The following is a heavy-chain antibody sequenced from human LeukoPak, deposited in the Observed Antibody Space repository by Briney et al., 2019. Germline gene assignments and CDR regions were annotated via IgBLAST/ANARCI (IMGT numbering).Heavy chain of an antibody. V-gene: IGHV1-8*01. CDR3: ASSEDGSGSNNAIDY. D-gene: IGHD3-10*01. Sequence: VASVKVSCKASGYTFTSYDINWVRQATGQGPEWMGWMNPNSGNTGYAQKFQGRVTMTRNTSISTAYMELSSLRSEDTAVYYCASSEDGSGSNNAIDYWGQGTLVTVSS. J-gene: IGHJ4*02. CDR2: MNPNSGNT. CDR1: GYTFTSYD.